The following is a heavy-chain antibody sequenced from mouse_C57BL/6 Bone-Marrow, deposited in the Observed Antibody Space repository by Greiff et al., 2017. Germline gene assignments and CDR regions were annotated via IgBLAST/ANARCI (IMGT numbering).Heavy chain of an antibody. CDR3: ARLYGSSPYCYFDV. CDR2: IYPGDGDT. CDR1: GYAFSSSW. V-gene: IGHV1-82*01. Sequence: VKLMESGPELVKPGASVKISCKASGYAFSSSWMNWVKQRPGKGLEWIGRIYPGDGDTNYNGKFKGKATLTADKSSSTAYMQRSSLTSEDSAVYFCARLYGSSPYCYFDVWGTGTTVTVSS. J-gene: IGHJ1*03. D-gene: IGHD1-1*01.